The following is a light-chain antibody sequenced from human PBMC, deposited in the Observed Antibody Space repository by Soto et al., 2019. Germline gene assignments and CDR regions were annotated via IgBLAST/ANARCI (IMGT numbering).Light chain of an antibody. CDR1: QSVSSSF. Sequence: EVVLTQSPGTLSLSPGERATLSCRASQSVSSSFLAWYQQRPGQAPRLLIYGASSRAIGIPHRFSGSGSGTDFTHTISRLEPEDFAVYYCQQYESSPPLLTFGGGTKVDSK. CDR2: GAS. J-gene: IGKJ4*01. CDR3: QQYESSPPLLT. V-gene: IGKV3-20*01.